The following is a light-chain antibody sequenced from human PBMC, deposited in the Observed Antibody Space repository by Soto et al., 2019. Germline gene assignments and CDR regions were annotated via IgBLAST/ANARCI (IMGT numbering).Light chain of an antibody. J-gene: IGLJ2*01. CDR3: AAWYTSLHALI. V-gene: IGLV1-51*01. Sequence: QSVLPQPPAVSAAPGQMVTISCSGTSSNIGSTYVSWYQHLPGTAPKLLIYDNNKRPSGIPARFSGSKSGTSATLGITGLQTGDEADYYCAAWYTSLHALILGGGTKVTVL. CDR2: DNN. CDR1: SSNIGSTY.